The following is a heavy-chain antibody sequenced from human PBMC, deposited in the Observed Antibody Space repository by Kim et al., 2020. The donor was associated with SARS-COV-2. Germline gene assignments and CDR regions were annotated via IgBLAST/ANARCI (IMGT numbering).Heavy chain of an antibody. CDR2: ISRGGSSI. Sequence: GGSLRLSCAASGFTFSTYHMTWVRQAPGKGLEWLSSISRGGSSIFYADSVKGRFTISRDNAVNSLYLHLDSLRAEDTAVYYCARDCDYYDSAGYPDYFD. V-gene: IGHV3-21*01. D-gene: IGHD3-22*01. CDR3: ARDCDYYDSAGYPDYFD. CDR1: GFTFSTYH. J-gene: IGHJ4*01.